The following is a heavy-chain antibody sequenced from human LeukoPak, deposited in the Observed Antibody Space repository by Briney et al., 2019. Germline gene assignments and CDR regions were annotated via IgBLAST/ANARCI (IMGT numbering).Heavy chain of an antibody. J-gene: IGHJ4*02. Sequence: GGSLRLSCAASGFTFSSYAMSWVRQAPGKGLEWVSAISGSGGSTYYADSVKGRFTISRDNSKNTLYPQMNSLRAEDTAVYYCAKDLQWLVSGVGFDYWGQGTLVTVSS. CDR1: GFTFSSYA. CDR2: ISGSGGST. D-gene: IGHD6-19*01. V-gene: IGHV3-23*01. CDR3: AKDLQWLVSGVGFDY.